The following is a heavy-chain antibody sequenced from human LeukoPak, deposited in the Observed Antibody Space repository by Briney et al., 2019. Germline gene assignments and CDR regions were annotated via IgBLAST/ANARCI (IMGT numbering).Heavy chain of an antibody. CDR1: GFTFSNFE. CDR3: ASGRYGDYF. V-gene: IGHV3-48*03. D-gene: IGHD4-17*01. CDR2: ISSSGSSK. Sequence: PGGSLRLSCAASGFTFSNFEMNWVRQAPGKGLEWVAYISSSGSSKHYADSVKGRFTISRDNAKRSLYLQMNSLRAEDTAVYYCASGRYGDYFWGQGTLVAVSS. J-gene: IGHJ4*02.